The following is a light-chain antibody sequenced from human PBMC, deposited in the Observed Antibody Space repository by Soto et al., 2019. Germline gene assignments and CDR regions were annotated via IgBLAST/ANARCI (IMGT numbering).Light chain of an antibody. CDR2: DVT. Sequence: QSALTQPPSASGSPGQSVTISCTGTSSDVGGYTYVSWYQQHPGKAPKLLIHDVTERPSGVPDRFSGSRSDSTASLTVSGLQAEDEADYYCSSHAGNDIVLFGGGTQLTVL. J-gene: IGLJ2*01. V-gene: IGLV2-8*01. CDR3: SSHAGNDIVL. CDR1: SSDVGGYTY.